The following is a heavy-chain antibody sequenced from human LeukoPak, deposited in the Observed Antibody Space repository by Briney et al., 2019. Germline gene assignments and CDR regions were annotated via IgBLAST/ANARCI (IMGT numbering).Heavy chain of an antibody. D-gene: IGHD2-8*02. V-gene: IGHV7-4-1*02. CDR1: GYTFTNYG. CDR2: INTDTGNP. CDR3: ARDLGLVARNFDY. Sequence: ASVEVSCKASGYTFTNYGFSWVRQAPGQGLEWMGWINTDTGNPTYAQDFTGRFVFSLDTSVTTAYLQISSLKAEDTAVYYCARDLGLVARNFDYWGQGTLVTVSS. J-gene: IGHJ4*02.